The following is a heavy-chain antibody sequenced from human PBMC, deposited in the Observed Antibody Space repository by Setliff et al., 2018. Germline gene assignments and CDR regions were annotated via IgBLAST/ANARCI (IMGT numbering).Heavy chain of an antibody. CDR1: GYTFTAYY. CDR3: ARGEHIVSGDFCHYIDV. J-gene: IGHJ6*03. D-gene: IGHD3-16*01. V-gene: IGHV1-2*02. Sequence: GASVKVSCKASGYTFTAYYIHWVRQAPGQGLEWMGWINPNAGNINYIQKFQGRVTITRDTSISTAYMELRRLKSDDTAVYYCARGEHIVSGDFCHYIDVWGKGTTVTVSS. CDR2: INPNAGNI.